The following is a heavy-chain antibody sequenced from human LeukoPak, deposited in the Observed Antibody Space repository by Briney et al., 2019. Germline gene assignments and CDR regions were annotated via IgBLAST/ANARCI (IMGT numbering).Heavy chain of an antibody. CDR3: ARQPGNIVVVPAPEAFDI. V-gene: IGHV4-59*08. Sequence: SETLSLTCTVSGGSISGSYWSWIRQPPGKGLEWIAYMYNSGSTNYNPSLKSRVTISVDTSKNQFSLKLSSVTAADTAVYYCARQPGNIVVVPAPEAFDIWGQGTMVTVSS. D-gene: IGHD2-2*01. CDR1: GGSISGSY. J-gene: IGHJ3*02. CDR2: MYNSGST.